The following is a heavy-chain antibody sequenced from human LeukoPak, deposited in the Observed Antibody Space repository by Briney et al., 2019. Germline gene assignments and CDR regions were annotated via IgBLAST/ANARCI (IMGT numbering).Heavy chain of an antibody. CDR1: GFTFSSYA. J-gene: IGHJ6*04. CDR2: ISGSGGST. Sequence: GGSLRLSCAASGFTFSSYAMSWVRQAPGKGLEWVSAISGSGGSTYYADSVKGRFTIPRDNSKNTLYLQMNSLRAEDTAVYYCAKAVYCSSTSCYGYYYGMDVWGKGTTVTVSS. D-gene: IGHD2-2*01. CDR3: AKAVYCSSTSCYGYYYGMDV. V-gene: IGHV3-23*01.